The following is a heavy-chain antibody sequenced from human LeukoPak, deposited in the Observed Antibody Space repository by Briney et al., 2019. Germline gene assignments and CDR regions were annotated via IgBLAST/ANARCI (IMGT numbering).Heavy chain of an antibody. CDR3: EKACSGGSRCWDY. CDR2: VSGSGGST. J-gene: IGHJ4*02. V-gene: IGHV3-23*01. CDR1: GFTFSSYA. D-gene: IGHD2-15*01. Sequence: GGSLRLSCAASGFTFSSYAMSWVRQAPGKGLEWVSAVSGSGGSTYYADSVKGRFTISRDNSQNKLYLQMDSVGAEDMDVYYCEKACSGGSRCWDYLGRRAKVTVSS.